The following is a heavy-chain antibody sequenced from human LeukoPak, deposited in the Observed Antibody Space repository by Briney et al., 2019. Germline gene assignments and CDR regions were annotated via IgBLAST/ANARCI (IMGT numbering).Heavy chain of an antibody. CDR3: ARDSPSEDYVWGSYRSEGKPDP. CDR2: ISHTGDSV. Sequence: PGGSLRLSCAASGFTFSESYMTWIRQAPGKGLELVSYISHTGDSVYYVDSVKGRFTISRDNAKNSLYLQMNSLRAEDTAVYYCARDSPSEDYVWGSYRSEGKPDPWGQGTLVTVSS. J-gene: IGHJ5*02. V-gene: IGHV3-11*04. CDR1: GFTFSESY. D-gene: IGHD3-16*02.